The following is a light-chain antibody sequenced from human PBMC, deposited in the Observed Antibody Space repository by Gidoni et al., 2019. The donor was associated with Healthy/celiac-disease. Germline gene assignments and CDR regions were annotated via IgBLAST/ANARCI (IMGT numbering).Light chain of an antibody. CDR1: ALPKQY. CDR3: QSADSSGTYNVV. V-gene: IGLV3-25*03. CDR2: KDS. Sequence: SYELTQPPSVSVSPGQTARINCSGDALPKQYAYWYQKKPGQAPVLVIYKDSERPYGTPERFSGSSSGTTVTLTISGVQAEDEADYYCQSADSSGTYNVVFGGGTKLTVL. J-gene: IGLJ2*01.